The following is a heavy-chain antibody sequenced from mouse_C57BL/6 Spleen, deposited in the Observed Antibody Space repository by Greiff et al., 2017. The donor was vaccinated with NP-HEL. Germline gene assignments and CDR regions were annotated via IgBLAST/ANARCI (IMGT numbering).Heavy chain of an antibody. V-gene: IGHV1-69*01. D-gene: IGHD2-3*01. Sequence: QVQLKESGAELVMPGASVKLSCKASGYTFTSYWMHWVKQRPGQGLEWIGEIDPSDSYTNYNQKFKGKSTLTVDKSSSTAYMQLSSLTSEDSAVYYCARSEIYDRTYGYYAMDYWGQGTSVTVSS. CDR2: IDPSDSYT. CDR3: ARSEIYDRTYGYYAMDY. J-gene: IGHJ4*01. CDR1: GYTFTSYW.